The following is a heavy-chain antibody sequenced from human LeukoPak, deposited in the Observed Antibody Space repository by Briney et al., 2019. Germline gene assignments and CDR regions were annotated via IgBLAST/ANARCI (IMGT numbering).Heavy chain of an antibody. Sequence: GESLKIPCKGSGYSFTSYWIGWVRQMPGKGLEWMGIIYPGDSDTRYSPSFQGQVTISADKSISTAYLQWSSLKASDTAMYYCASTYCGGDCYGDAFDIWGQGTMVTVSS. CDR3: ASTYCGGDCYGDAFDI. J-gene: IGHJ3*02. CDR2: IYPGDSDT. V-gene: IGHV5-51*01. CDR1: GYSFTSYW. D-gene: IGHD2-21*02.